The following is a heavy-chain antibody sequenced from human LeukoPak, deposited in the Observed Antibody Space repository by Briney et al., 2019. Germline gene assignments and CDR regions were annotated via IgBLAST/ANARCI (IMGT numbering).Heavy chain of an antibody. V-gene: IGHV4-59*12. CDR1: GGSISSYY. D-gene: IGHD1-26*01. J-gene: IGHJ4*02. CDR2: IYYSCST. CDR3: ARDRGGYYYFDN. Sequence: SETLSLTCTVSGGSISSYYWGWIRQPPGKGLEWIWYIYYSCSTYYNPSLKSRVHISIDTSKNQFSLNLGSVTAADTAVYFCARDRGGYYYFDNWGQGTLVTVSS.